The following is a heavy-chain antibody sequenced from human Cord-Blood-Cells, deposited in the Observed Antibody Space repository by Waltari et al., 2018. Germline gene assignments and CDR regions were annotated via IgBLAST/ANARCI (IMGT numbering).Heavy chain of an antibody. D-gene: IGHD5-18*01. J-gene: IGHJ4*02. Sequence: EVQLVESGGGLVTPGGSLSLSCDSSGLLFSHHWISWFRQAPGKGLEWVGRIKSKTDGGTTDYAAPVKGRFTISRDDSKNTLYLQMNSLKTEDTAVYYCTTPYSSFDYWGQGTLVTVSS. CDR1: GLLFSHHW. CDR3: TTPYSSFDY. CDR2: IKSKTDGGTT. V-gene: IGHV3-15*01.